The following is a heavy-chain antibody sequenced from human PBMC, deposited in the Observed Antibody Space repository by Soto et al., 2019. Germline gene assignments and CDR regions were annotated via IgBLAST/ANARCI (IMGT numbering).Heavy chain of an antibody. Sequence: PVGSLRLSCAASGFTFSSYSMNWVRQAPGKGLEWVSYISSSSSTIYYADSVKGRFTISRDNAKNSLYLQMNSLRDEDTAVYYCAREPNHCSSTSCPQIYYYYYGMDVWGQGTTVTVSS. CDR1: GFTFSSYS. CDR2: ISSSSSTI. V-gene: IGHV3-48*02. CDR3: AREPNHCSSTSCPQIYYYYYGMDV. D-gene: IGHD2-2*01. J-gene: IGHJ6*02.